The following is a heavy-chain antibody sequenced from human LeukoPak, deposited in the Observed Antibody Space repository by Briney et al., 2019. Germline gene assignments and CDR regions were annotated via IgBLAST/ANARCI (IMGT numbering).Heavy chain of an antibody. CDR1: GGPISSGDYY. J-gene: IGHJ6*02. CDR2: IYYSGST. Sequence: PSETLSLTCTVSGGPISSGDYYWRWIRQPPGKGLEWIGYIYYSGSTYYNPSLKSRVTISVDTSKNQFSLKLSSVTAADTAVYYCARDLRSSWYELGYGMDVWGQGTTVTVSS. D-gene: IGHD6-13*01. CDR3: ARDLRSSWYELGYGMDV. V-gene: IGHV4-30-4*01.